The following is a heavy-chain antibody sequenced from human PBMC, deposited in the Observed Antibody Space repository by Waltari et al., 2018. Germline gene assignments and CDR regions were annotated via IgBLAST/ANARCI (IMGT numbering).Heavy chain of an antibody. D-gene: IGHD1-26*01. Sequence: QVQLVQSGAEVKKPGASVKVSCQVSGYTPPELSMHGVRQAPGKGLEWMGGFDPEDGETIYAQKFQGRVTMTEDTSTDTAYMELSSLRSEDTAVYYCATFLMGSPGIVGADNWFDPWGQGTLVTVSS. V-gene: IGHV1-24*01. CDR3: ATFLMGSPGIVGADNWFDP. J-gene: IGHJ5*02. CDR1: GYTPPELS. CDR2: FDPEDGET.